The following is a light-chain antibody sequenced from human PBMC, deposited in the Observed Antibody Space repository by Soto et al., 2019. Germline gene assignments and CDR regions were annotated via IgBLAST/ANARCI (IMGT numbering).Light chain of an antibody. CDR1: SSDVGGYNY. V-gene: IGLV2-14*01. CDR3: SAYTSSSIV. Sequence: QSALTQPASVSGSPGQSITISCTGTSSDVGGYNYVSWYQQHPGKAPKLMIYEVSNRPSGVSNRFSGSKSGNTASLTISGLQAEDEAYYYCSAYTSSSIVFGTGTKLTVL. J-gene: IGLJ1*01. CDR2: EVS.